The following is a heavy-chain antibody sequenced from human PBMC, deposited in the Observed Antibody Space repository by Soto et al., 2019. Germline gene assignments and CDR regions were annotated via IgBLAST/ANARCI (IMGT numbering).Heavy chain of an antibody. D-gene: IGHD6-19*01. Sequence: GGSLRLSCAASGFTVNSNHMSWVRQAPGKGLEWVSVLYNGGSTNYADSVKGRFTIFRDNAKNSLFLHMSDLRTADTAVYYCARVSATGWHVNGRDYFDHWGLGTLVTVSS. CDR1: GFTVNSNH. V-gene: IGHV3-53*01. CDR3: ARVSATGWHVNGRDYFDH. J-gene: IGHJ4*02. CDR2: LYNGGST.